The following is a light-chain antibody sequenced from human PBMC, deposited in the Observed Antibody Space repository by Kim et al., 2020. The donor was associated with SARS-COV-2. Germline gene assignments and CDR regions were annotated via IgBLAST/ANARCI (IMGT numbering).Light chain of an antibody. Sequence: DPASMFCRSSQSLLPTNRKYYLDWYLQKPGQSPPLLIYLGSNRASGDPDRLSGSGSGTDFTLKINRVEAEDFGMYYCVQTLQTPYSFGQGTKLEIK. J-gene: IGKJ2*03. CDR2: LGS. CDR1: QSLLPTNRKYY. CDR3: VQTLQTPYS. V-gene: IGKV2-28*01.